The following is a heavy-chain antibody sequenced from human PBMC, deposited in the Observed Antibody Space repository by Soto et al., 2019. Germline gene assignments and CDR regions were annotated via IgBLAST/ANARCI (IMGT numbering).Heavy chain of an antibody. CDR3: ARSYCADSVSCNWFDP. CDR1: GDSSSTYY. CDR2: INYSGRS. V-gene: IGHV4-59*01. D-gene: IGHD2-8*02. Sequence: QVQLQESGPGLAKSSETLSLTCSVSGDSSSTYYWGWIRQPPGKGLEWIGYINYSGRSNHNPSLKSRLSISVDASKNQVSLKLTSATAADTAVYYCARSYCADSVSCNWFDPWGPSTLVVVSS. J-gene: IGHJ5*02.